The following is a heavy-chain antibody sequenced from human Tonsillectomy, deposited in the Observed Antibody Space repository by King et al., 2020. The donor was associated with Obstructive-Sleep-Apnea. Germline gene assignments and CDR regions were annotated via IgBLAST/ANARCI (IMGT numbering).Heavy chain of an antibody. CDR3: ARPRILDWLSWDY. CDR2: VYYSGST. CDR1: GYSISSGYF. Sequence: VQLQESGPGLVKPSETLSLNCTVSGYSISSGYFWAWIRQPPGKGLEWIGSVYYSGSTYYNPSLKSRVTMSIDTSNNQFSLKLRSVTATDTAVYYCARPRILDWLSWDYGGQGILVTVSS. J-gene: IGHJ4*02. D-gene: IGHD3/OR15-3a*01. V-gene: IGHV4-38-2*02.